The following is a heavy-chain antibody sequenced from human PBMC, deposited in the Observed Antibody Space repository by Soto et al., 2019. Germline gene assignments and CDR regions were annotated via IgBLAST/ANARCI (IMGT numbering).Heavy chain of an antibody. J-gene: IGHJ4*02. CDR3: AKDGWRGGSCCQGSPD. Sequence: GGSLRLSCAASGFTFSSYAMSWVRQAPGKGLEWVSAISGSGGSTYYADSVKGRFTISRDNSKNTLYLQMNSLRAEDTAVYYCAKDGWRGGSCCQGSPDWGQGTLVTVSS. CDR1: GFTFSSYA. D-gene: IGHD2-15*01. CDR2: ISGSGGST. V-gene: IGHV3-23*01.